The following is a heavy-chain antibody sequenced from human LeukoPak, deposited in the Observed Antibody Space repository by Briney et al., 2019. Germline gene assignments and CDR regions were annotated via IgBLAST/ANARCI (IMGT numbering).Heavy chain of an antibody. CDR2: IGGRGGST. CDR1: GFRFSDYT. J-gene: IGHJ5*02. D-gene: IGHD3-16*01. V-gene: IGHV3-23*01. Sequence: SGGSLRLSCAASGFRFSDYTMTWVRQAPGKGPEWVSAIGGRGGSTYYADSLGGRFTISRDNSKDMLYLRMNSLKVEDTATYYCGKEGGAWGQGTKVTVSS. CDR3: GKEGGA.